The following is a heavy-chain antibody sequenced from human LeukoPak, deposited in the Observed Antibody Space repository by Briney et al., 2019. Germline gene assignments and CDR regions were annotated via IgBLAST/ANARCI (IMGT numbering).Heavy chain of an antibody. J-gene: IGHJ4*02. CDR2: IYHSGST. CDR3: ASISYGDYDTYYFDY. V-gene: IGHV4-4*02. CDR1: GGSISSSNW. D-gene: IGHD4-17*01. Sequence: SETLSLTCAVSGGSISSSNWWSWVRQPPGKGLEWIGEIYHSGSTNYNPSLKSRVTISVDKSKNQFSLKLSSVTAADRAVYYCASISYGDYDTYYFDYWGQGTLVTVSS.